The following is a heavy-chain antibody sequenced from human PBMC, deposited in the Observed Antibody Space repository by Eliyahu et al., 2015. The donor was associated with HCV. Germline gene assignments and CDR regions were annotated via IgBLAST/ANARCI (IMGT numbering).Heavy chain of an antibody. V-gene: IGHV4-34*01. CDR3: AIGYSGYDFCWFDP. CDR2: INHSGST. CDR1: GGSFSGYY. J-gene: IGHJ5*02. D-gene: IGHD5-12*01. Sequence: QVQLQQWGAGLLKPSETLSLTCTVYGGSFSGYYWSWIRQPPGKGLEWIGEINHSGSTNYNPSLKSRVTISVDTSKNQFSLKLSSVTAADTAVYYCAIGYSGYDFCWFDPWGQGTLVTVSS.